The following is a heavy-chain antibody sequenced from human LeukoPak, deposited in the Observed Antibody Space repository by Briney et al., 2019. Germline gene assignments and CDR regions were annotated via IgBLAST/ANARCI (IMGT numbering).Heavy chain of an antibody. CDR3: ARDYGGNSGWFDP. CDR1: GYTFTSYY. V-gene: IGHV1-69*04. Sequence: SVKVSCKASGYTFTSYYMHWVRQAPGQGLEWMGRIIPILGIANYAQKFQGRVTITADKSTSTAYMELGSLRSEDTAVYYCARDYGGNSGWFDPWGQGTLVTVSS. J-gene: IGHJ5*02. CDR2: IIPILGIA. D-gene: IGHD4-23*01.